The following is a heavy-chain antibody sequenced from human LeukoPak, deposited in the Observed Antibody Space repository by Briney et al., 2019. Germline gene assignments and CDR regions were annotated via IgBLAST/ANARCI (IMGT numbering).Heavy chain of an antibody. CDR2: ITSGGNT. D-gene: IGHD6-19*01. CDR1: GFTFSIYA. CDR3: AKDPRHSSGC. V-gene: IGHV3-23*01. J-gene: IGHJ4*02. Sequence: GGSLRLSCAASGFTFSIYAMSWVCQAPGKGLEWVSGITSGGNTYYADSVKGRFTISRDNSNNTLYLQMNSLRAEDTALYYCAKDPRHSSGCWGQGTPVTVSS.